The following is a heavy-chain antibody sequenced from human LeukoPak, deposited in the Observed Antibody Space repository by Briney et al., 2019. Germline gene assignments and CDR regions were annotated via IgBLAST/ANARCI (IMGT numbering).Heavy chain of an antibody. CDR3: ARDPPYYYDSSGYYPYY. V-gene: IGHV3-74*01. CDR1: GFTFSSYW. CDR2: INSDGSST. D-gene: IGHD3-22*01. J-gene: IGHJ4*02. Sequence: GGSLRLSCAASGFTFSSYWMHWVRQAPGKGLVWVSRINSDGSSTSYADSVKGRFTISRDNSKNTLYLQMNSLRAEDTAVYYCARDPPYYYDSSGYYPYYWGQGTLVTVSS.